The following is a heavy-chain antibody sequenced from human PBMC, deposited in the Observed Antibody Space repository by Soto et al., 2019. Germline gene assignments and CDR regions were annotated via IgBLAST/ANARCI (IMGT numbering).Heavy chain of an antibody. Sequence: SETLSLTCTVSGGSISSYYWSWIRQPPGKGPEWIGYIYYSGSNNYNPSLKSRVTISVDTSKNQFSLKLSSVTAADTAEYYCARHEGYCSSISCYAGDFDYWGQGTLVTVSS. V-gene: IGHV4-59*08. D-gene: IGHD2-2*01. J-gene: IGHJ4*02. CDR1: GGSISSYY. CDR3: ARHEGYCSSISCYAGDFDY. CDR2: IYYSGSN.